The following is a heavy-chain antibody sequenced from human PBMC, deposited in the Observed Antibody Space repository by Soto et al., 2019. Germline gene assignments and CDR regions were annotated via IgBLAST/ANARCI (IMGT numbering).Heavy chain of an antibody. D-gene: IGHD2-15*01. CDR3: ARGRTYCSGGSCYQGSY. V-gene: IGHV1-69*13. CDR1: GGTFSSYA. J-gene: IGHJ4*02. CDR2: IIPIFGTA. Sequence: SVKVSCKASGGTFSSYAISWVRQAPGQGLEWMGGIIPIFGTANYAQKFQGRVTITADESTSTAYMELSSLRSEDTAVYYCARGRTYCSGGSCYQGSYWGQGTLVTV.